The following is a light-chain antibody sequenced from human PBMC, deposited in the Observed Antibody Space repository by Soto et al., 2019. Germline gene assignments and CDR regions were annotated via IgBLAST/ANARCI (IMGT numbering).Light chain of an antibody. Sequence: QSVLTQPASVSGSPGQSITISCTGTSSDVGGFNYVSWYQHHAGKAPKLIIYDVSNRPPGVSNRFSGSKSGNTASLTISGLQAEDEADYHCASYTSTTTHAVFGGGTKLTVL. CDR3: ASYTSTTTHAV. J-gene: IGLJ2*01. V-gene: IGLV2-14*03. CDR2: DVS. CDR1: SSDVGGFNY.